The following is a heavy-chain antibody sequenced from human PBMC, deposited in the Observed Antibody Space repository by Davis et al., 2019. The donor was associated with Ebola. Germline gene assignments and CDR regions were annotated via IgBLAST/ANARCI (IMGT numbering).Heavy chain of an antibody. V-gene: IGHV5-51*01. CDR3: ASLRRTISGMDDAFEI. Sequence: ESLNISCKCSGNSFTSFWIGWVRQMPGKGLEWMGLIYTGEYDTRYSPSFRGQVTISADKSITTAYLQWSGLRASDTAMYYCASLRRTISGMDDAFEIWGQGTMVTVSS. D-gene: IGHD2-15*01. J-gene: IGHJ3*02. CDR1: GNSFTSFW. CDR2: IYTGEYDT.